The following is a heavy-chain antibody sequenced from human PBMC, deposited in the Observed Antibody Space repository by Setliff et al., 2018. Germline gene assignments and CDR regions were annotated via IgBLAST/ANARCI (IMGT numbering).Heavy chain of an antibody. D-gene: IGHD5-18*01. Sequence: ASVKVSCKASGGTFKNYGISWVRQAPGQGLEWMGGIIPSFGSTNYAQKFQDRVTIITDESTSTAYMELSSLRTEDTAVYYCAREGVDTRSSTDYRYYMDVWGKGTTVTVS. J-gene: IGHJ6*03. V-gene: IGHV1-69*05. CDR3: AREGVDTRSSTDYRYYMDV. CDR1: GGTFKNYG. CDR2: IIPSFGST.